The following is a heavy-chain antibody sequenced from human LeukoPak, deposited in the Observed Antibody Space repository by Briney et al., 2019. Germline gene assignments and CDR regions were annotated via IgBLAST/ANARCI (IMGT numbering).Heavy chain of an antibody. V-gene: IGHV3-11*04. CDR1: GFTFSDYY. CDR3: ARESSTSGLPPRYMDV. D-gene: IGHD2-2*01. J-gene: IGHJ6*03. CDR2: ISSSGSTI. Sequence: PGGSLRLSCAASGFTFSDYYMSWIRQAPGKGLEWVSYISSSGSTIYYADSVKGRFTISRDNAKNSLYLQMNSLRAEDTAVYYCARESSTSGLPPRYMDVWGKGTTVTVSS.